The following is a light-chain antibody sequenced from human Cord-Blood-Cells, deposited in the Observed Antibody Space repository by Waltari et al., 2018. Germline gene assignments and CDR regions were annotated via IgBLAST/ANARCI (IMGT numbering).Light chain of an antibody. CDR2: ETS. J-gene: IGLJ3*02. CDR3: CSYAGSSTLV. Sequence: QSALSQPASVSGSAAQSITISCTGTSSDGGSQNLVTWPQQHQGTAPKRMISETSKRASGVSNRFSGSKSGNTASLTISRLQAEDEADYYCCSYAGSSTLVFGGETKLTVL. CDR1: SSDGGSQNL. V-gene: IGLV2-23*01.